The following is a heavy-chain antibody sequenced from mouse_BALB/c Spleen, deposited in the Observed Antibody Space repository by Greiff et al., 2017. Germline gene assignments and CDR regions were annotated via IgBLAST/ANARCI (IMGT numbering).Heavy chain of an antibody. D-gene: IGHD2-14*01. V-gene: IGHV5-17*02. CDR2: ISSGSSTI. J-gene: IGHJ4*01. CDR1: GFTFSSFG. Sequence: EVKLVESGGGLVQPGGSRKLSCAASGFTFSSFGMHWVRQAPEKGLEWVAYISSGSSTIYYADTVKGRFTISRDNPKNTLFLQMTSLRSEDTAMYYCARENRYGYAMDYWGQGTSVTVSS. CDR3: ARENRYGYAMDY.